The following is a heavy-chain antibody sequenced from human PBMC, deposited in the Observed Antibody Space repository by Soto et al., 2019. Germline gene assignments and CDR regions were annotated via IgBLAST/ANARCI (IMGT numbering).Heavy chain of an antibody. CDR3: ARRYRGTLDY. Sequence: PSETLSLTCTVSGSSISSYYWSWIRQPPGKGLEWIGYIYYSGSTNYNPSLKSRVTISVDTSKNQFSLKLSSVTAADTAVYYFARRYRGTLDYWGQGTLVTVSS. CDR1: GSSISSYY. D-gene: IGHD1-1*01. V-gene: IGHV4-59*08. J-gene: IGHJ4*02. CDR2: IYYSGST.